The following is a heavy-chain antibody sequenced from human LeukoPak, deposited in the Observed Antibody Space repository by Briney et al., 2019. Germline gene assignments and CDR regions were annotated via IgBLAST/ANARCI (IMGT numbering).Heavy chain of an antibody. V-gene: IGHV3-23*01. CDR3: AKDPKATVSDG. D-gene: IGHD4-17*01. CDR1: GFSFSGYA. J-gene: IGHJ4*02. CDR2: ISGSGGST. Sequence: GGTLRLSCATSGFSFSGYAMSWVRQAPGKGLEWVSAISGSGGSTYYADSVKGRFTISRDNSKNTLYLQMNSLRAEDTAVYYCAKDPKATVSDGWGQGTLVTVSS.